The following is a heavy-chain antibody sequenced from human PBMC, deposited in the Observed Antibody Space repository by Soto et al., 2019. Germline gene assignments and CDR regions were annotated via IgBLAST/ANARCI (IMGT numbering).Heavy chain of an antibody. J-gene: IGHJ6*02. D-gene: IGHD1-20*01. CDR3: ATWLKEAGIRGNYYYGLDV. Sequence: ASVKVSCKASGGTFSNYAFSWVRQAPGQGLEWLGGIMPIFGRADYAQKFRGRVTITADESTSTAHMELSSLRSEDTAVYYCATWLKEAGIRGNYYYGLDVWGQGTTVTVSS. CDR1: GGTFSNYA. CDR2: IMPIFGRA. V-gene: IGHV1-69*13.